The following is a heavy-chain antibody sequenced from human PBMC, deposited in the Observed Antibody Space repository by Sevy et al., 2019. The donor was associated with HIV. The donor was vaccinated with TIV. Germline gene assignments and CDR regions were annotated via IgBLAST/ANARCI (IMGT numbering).Heavy chain of an antibody. CDR1: GFTFSSYS. J-gene: IGHJ4*02. CDR2: ISSSSSYI. D-gene: IGHD3-22*01. CDR3: ARIQPWDIYDSSGYYPDY. Sequence: GGSLRLSCAASGFTFSSYSMNWVRQAPGKGLEWVSSISSSSSYIYYADSVKGRFTISSDNAKNSLYLKMNSLRAEDPAVYYCARIQPWDIYDSSGYYPDYWGQGPLVTVSS. V-gene: IGHV3-21*01.